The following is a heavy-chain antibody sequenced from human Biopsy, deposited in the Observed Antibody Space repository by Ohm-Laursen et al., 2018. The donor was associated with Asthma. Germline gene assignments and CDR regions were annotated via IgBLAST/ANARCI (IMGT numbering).Heavy chain of an antibody. D-gene: IGHD3-22*01. CDR2: IYYSGST. CDR3: ARAQDYYDSRGYYRSFDY. V-gene: IGHV4-31*02. J-gene: IGHJ4*02. Sequence: TLSLTCTVSGGAIGSGAYYWSWIRQLPGKGLEWIGYIYYSGSTYYNPSLKSRVSISIDTSKNQFSLKLSSVTAADTAVYYCARAQDYYDSRGYYRSFDYWGQGTLVTVSS. CDR1: GGAIGSGAYY.